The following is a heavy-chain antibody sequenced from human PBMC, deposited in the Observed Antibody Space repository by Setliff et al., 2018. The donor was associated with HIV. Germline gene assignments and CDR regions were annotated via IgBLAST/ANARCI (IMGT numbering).Heavy chain of an antibody. CDR2: SNTGNGNT. CDR1: GYTFTIYD. V-gene: IGHV1-18*01. CDR3: ARDGGSYYVRNYFDC. J-gene: IGHJ4*02. D-gene: IGHD1-26*01. Sequence: ASVKVSCKASGYTFTIYDITWVRQAPGQGLEWMGWSNTGNGNTKYSQKFQGRVTMTRDTSTSTVYMELSSLRSEDTAVYYCARDGGSYYVRNYFDCWGQGTLVTVSS.